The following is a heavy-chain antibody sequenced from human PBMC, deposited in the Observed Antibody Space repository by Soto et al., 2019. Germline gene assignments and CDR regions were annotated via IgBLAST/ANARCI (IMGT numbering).Heavy chain of an antibody. Sequence: SQTLSLTCAISGDSVSSNSAAWNWIRQSPSRGLEWLGRTYYRSKWYNDYAVSVKSRITINPDTSKNQFSLQLNSVTPEDTAVYYCARVGVVVPAAIPYYYGMDVWGQGTTVNVSS. V-gene: IGHV6-1*01. J-gene: IGHJ6*02. CDR2: TYYRSKWYN. CDR3: ARVGVVVPAAIPYYYGMDV. CDR1: GDSVSSNSAA. D-gene: IGHD2-2*01.